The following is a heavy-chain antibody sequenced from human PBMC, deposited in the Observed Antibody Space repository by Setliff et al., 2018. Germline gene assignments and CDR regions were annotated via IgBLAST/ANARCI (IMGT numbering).Heavy chain of an antibody. J-gene: IGHJ4*02. CDR2: ISGYNGNT. Sequence: ASVKVSCKTSGYTFISYGLSWMRQAPGQGLEWVGWISGYNGNTDYAQNLQGRVTMTMDTSTSTAYMELRGLRSDDTAVYYCARVPRLEWLLPTFDSWGQGTLVTVSS. CDR3: ARVPRLEWLLPTFDS. CDR1: GYTFISYG. D-gene: IGHD3-3*01. V-gene: IGHV1-18*01.